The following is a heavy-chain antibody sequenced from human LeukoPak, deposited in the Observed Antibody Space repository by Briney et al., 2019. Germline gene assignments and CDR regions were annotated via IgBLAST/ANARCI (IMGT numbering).Heavy chain of an antibody. CDR1: GGSNSSYY. V-gene: IGHV4-59*08. CDR3: AAQGATNFDY. J-gene: IGHJ4*02. CDR2: IYYSGST. Sequence: SETLSLTCTVSGGSNSSYYWSWIRQPPGKGLEWIGYIYYSGSTNYNPSLKSRVTISVDTSKNQFSLKLSSVTAADTAVYYCAAQGATNFDYWGQGTLVTISS. D-gene: IGHD5-12*01.